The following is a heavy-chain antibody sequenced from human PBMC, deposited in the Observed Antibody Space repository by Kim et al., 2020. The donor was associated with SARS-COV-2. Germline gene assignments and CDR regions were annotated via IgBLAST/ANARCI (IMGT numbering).Heavy chain of an antibody. D-gene: IGHD3-22*01. J-gene: IGHJ4*02. CDR1: GGSFSGYY. V-gene: IGHV4-34*01. CDR2: INHSGST. CDR3: ASAEYDSSEGRSDY. Sequence: SETLSLTCAVYGGSFSGYYWSWIRQPPGKGLEWIGEINHSGSTNYNPSLKSRVTISVDTSKNQFSLKLSSVTAADTAVYYCASAEYDSSEGRSDYWGQGTLVTVSS.